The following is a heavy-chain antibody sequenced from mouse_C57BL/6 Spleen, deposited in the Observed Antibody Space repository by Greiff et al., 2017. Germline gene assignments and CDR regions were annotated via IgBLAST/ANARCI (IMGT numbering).Heavy chain of an antibody. J-gene: IGHJ4*01. CDR3: AYGNYSSMDY. V-gene: IGHV1-82*01. Sequence: QVQLQQSGPELVKPGASVKISCKASGYAFSSSWMNWVKQRPGKGLELIGRIYPGDGDTNYNGKFKGKATLTADKSSSTAYIRLSSLTSEDSAVYFCAYGNYSSMDYWGQGTSVTVSS. D-gene: IGHD2-1*01. CDR2: IYPGDGDT. CDR1: GYAFSSSW.